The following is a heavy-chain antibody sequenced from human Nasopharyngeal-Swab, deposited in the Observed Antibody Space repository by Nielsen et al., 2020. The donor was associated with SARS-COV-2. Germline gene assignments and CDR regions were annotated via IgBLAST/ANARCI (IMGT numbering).Heavy chain of an antibody. V-gene: IGHV3-33*01. Sequence: GESLKISCAASGFTFSSYGMHWVRQAPGKGLEWVAVIWYDGSNKYYADSAKGRFTISRDNSKNTLYLQMNSLRAEDTAVYYCARGTMTYSSGDLYYYYGMDVWGQGTTVTVSS. J-gene: IGHJ6*02. CDR3: ARGTMTYSSGDLYYYYGMDV. CDR1: GFTFSSYG. CDR2: IWYDGSNK. D-gene: IGHD6-19*01.